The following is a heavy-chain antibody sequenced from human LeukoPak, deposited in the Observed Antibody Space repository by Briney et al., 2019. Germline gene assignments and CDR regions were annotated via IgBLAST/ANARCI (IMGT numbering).Heavy chain of an antibody. CDR2: IYYSGST. CDR3: ARASGSSGHYYYYMDV. V-gene: IGHV4-59*01. CDR1: GGSISSYY. D-gene: IGHD6-13*01. J-gene: IGHJ6*03. Sequence: SETLSLTCSVSGGSISSYYWSWIRLPPGKGLEWIGYIYYSGSTHYNPSLKSRVTISVDTSKDQFSLKLSSVTAADTAVYYCARASGSSGHYYYYMDVWGKGTTVTVSS.